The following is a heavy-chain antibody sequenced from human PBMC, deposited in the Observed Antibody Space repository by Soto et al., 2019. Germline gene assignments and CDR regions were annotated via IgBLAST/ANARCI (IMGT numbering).Heavy chain of an antibody. CDR1: GYSFTSYW. V-gene: IGHV5-51*01. J-gene: IGHJ6*01. CDR2: IYPGDSDT. Sequence: GESLKISCKGSGYSFTSYWIGWVRQMPGKGLEWMGIIYPGDSDTRYSPSFQGQVTISADKSISTAYLQWSSLKASDTAMYYCARQPGILPPDYYYYGLDVWGQGTTVTVSS. D-gene: IGHD2-15*01. CDR3: ARQPGILPPDYYYYGLDV.